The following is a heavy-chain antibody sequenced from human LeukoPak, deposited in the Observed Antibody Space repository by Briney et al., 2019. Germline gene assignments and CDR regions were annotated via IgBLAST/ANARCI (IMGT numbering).Heavy chain of an antibody. V-gene: IGHV3-11*01. CDR2: ISSSGSTR. J-gene: IGHJ4*02. Sequence: GGSLRLSCAASGFTFSDYYMGWIRQAPGKGLEWVSYISSSGSTRYYADSVKGRFTISGDNAKNTLHLQMNSLRAEDTAVYYCARDRLRLAPRTEFDYWGQGTLVTVSS. CDR3: ARDRLRLAPRTEFDY. CDR1: GFTFSDYY. D-gene: IGHD6-6*01.